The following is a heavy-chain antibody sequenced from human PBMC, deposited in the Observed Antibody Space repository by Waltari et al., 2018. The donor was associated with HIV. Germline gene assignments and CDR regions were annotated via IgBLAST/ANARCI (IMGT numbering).Heavy chain of an antibody. D-gene: IGHD5-18*01. V-gene: IGHV3-21*01. Sequence: EVQLVESGGGLVKPGGSLRLSCAASGFTFSSYSMNWFRQAPGKGLEWVSSISSSSSYIYYADSVKGRFTISRDNAKNSLYLQMNSLRAEDTAVYYCARSVYSYGYLTYYYGMDVWGQGTTVTVSS. CDR3: ARSVYSYGYLTYYYGMDV. CDR1: GFTFSSYS. J-gene: IGHJ6*02. CDR2: ISSSSSYI.